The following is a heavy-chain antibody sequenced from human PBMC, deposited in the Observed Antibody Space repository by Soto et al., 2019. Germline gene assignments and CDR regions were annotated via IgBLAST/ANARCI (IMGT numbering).Heavy chain of an antibody. Sequence: QVQLVQSGAEVKKPGSSVKVSCKASGGTFSSYTISWVRQAPGQGLEWMGRIIPILGIANYAQKFQGRVTITADKSTSIAYMELSSLRCEDTAVYYCARGVRGYSSSWYDSEVAFDIWGQGTMVTVSS. J-gene: IGHJ3*02. CDR3: ARGVRGYSSSWYDSEVAFDI. CDR2: IIPILGIA. CDR1: GGTFSSYT. D-gene: IGHD6-13*01. V-gene: IGHV1-69*02.